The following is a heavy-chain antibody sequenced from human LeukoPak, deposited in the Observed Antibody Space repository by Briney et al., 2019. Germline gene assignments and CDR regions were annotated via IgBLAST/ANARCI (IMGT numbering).Heavy chain of an antibody. D-gene: IGHD3-10*01. CDR3: AAGYYYSSGSSYMDV. V-gene: IGHV3-30*04. J-gene: IGHJ6*03. CDR1: GFTFSSYA. CDR2: ISYDGSNK. Sequence: GGSLRLSCAASGFTFSSYAMHWVRQAPGKGLEWVAVISYDGSNKYYADSVKGRFTISRDNSKNTLYLQMNSLRAEDTAVYYCAAGYYYSSGSSYMDVWGKGTTVTISS.